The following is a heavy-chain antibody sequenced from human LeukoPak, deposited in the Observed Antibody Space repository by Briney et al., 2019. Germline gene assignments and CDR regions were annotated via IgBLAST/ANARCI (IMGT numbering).Heavy chain of an antibody. CDR2: TYYRSKWYS. D-gene: IGHD1-14*01. V-gene: IGHV6-1*01. CDR1: GDSVSSNSAA. J-gene: IGHJ5*02. Sequence: SQTLSLTYAISGDSVSSNSAAWNWIRHSPSRGLEWLGRTYYRSKWYSECAVSVKSRITVNPDTSKNQFSLHLNSVTPEDADVYYCARDHSGPWGQGTLVTVSS. CDR3: ARDHSGP.